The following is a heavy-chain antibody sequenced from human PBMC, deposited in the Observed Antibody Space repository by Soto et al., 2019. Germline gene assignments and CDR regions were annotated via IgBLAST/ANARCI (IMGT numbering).Heavy chain of an antibody. CDR2: IIPIFGTA. CDR1: GGTFSSYA. V-gene: IGHV1-69*13. CDR3: ARDFGDRKDFWSGSDAFDI. J-gene: IGHJ3*02. Sequence: SVKVSCKASGGTFSSYAISWVRQAPGQWLKWMGGIIPIFGTANYAQKFQGRVTITADESTSTAYMELSSLRSEDTAVYYCARDFGDRKDFWSGSDAFDIWGQGTMVTVSS. D-gene: IGHD3-3*01.